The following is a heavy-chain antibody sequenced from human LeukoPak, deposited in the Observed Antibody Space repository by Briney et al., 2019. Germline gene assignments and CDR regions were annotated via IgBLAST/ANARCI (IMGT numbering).Heavy chain of an antibody. CDR2: IGTAGDT. D-gene: IGHD6-19*01. J-gene: IGHJ3*02. Sequence: HPGGSLRLSCAASGFTFSSYDMHWVRQATGKGLEWVSAIGTAGDTYYPGSVKGRFTISRENAKNSLYLQMNSLRAGDTAVYYCARVGLVHSAFDIWGQGTMVTVSP. CDR1: GFTFSSYD. V-gene: IGHV3-13*01. CDR3: ARVGLVHSAFDI.